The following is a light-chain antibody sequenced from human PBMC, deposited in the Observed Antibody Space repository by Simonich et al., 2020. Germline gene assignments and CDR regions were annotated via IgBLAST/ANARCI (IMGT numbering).Light chain of an antibody. Sequence: NFMLTQPHSVSESPGKTVTISCTRCSGSIARNYVQWYQQRPGSSPTTVIYEDNQRPSGVPDRFSGSIDSSSNSASLTISGLKTEDEADYYCQSYDSSNWVFGGGTKLTVL. CDR3: QSYDSSNWV. V-gene: IGLV6-57*01. CDR2: EDN. J-gene: IGLJ3*02. CDR1: SGSIARNY.